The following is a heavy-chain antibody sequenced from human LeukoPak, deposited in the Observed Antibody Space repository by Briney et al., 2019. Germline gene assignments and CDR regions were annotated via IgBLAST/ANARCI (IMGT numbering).Heavy chain of an antibody. CDR3: ASTPGYSGYDFDGWLDV. J-gene: IGHJ6*02. D-gene: IGHD5-12*01. CDR2: IIAYNGNT. V-gene: IGHV1-18*01. Sequence: ASVKVSCTASGYTFTSYGISWVRQAPGQGLEWMGWIIAYNGNTNYAQKLQGRVTMTTDTSTSTAYMELRSLRSDDTAAYYCASTPGYSGYDFDGWLDVWGQGTTVTVSS. CDR1: GYTFTSYG.